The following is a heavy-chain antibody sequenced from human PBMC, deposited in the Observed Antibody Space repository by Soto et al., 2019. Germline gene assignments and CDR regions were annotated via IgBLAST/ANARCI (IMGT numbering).Heavy chain of an antibody. CDR2: ISGYDYKT. CDR1: GYPFSSYG. V-gene: IGHV1-18*01. D-gene: IGHD5-18*01. Sequence: VTVSCKASGYPFSSYGISWIRQAPGQGLEWMGWISGYDYKTDYAQNFQGRVTLTTEGSTAYMELRSLTSDDTAVYYCASVDTALVVNWFDLWGQGTLVTVSS. CDR3: ASVDTALVVNWFDL. J-gene: IGHJ5*02.